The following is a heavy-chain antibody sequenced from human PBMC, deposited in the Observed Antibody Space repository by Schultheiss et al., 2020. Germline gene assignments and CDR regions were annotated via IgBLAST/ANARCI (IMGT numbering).Heavy chain of an antibody. D-gene: IGHD3-3*01. CDR3: ASGVMYYDFWSGYLDAFDI. CDR1: GFTFSSYW. V-gene: IGHV3-7*02. J-gene: IGHJ3*02. CDR2: IKQDGSEK. Sequence: GGSLRLSCAASGFTFSSYWMSWVRQAPGKGLEWVANIKQDGSEKYYVDSVKGRFTISRDNAKNSLYLQMNSLRAEDTAVYYCASGVMYYDFWSGYLDAFDIWGQGTMVTVSS.